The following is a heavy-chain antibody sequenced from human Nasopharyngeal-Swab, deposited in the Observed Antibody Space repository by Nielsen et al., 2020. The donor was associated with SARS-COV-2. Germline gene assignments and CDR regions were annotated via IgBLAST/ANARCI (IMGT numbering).Heavy chain of an antibody. V-gene: IGHV4-59*01. CDR1: GGSISSYS. Sequence: SQTLSLTCAVSGGSISSYSWSWIRLPPGKGLEWNGYIYYSGSTNYSPSLKSRVTISVDTSKNQFSLKLNSVTAADTAVYYCARTAGYYYMDVWGKGTTVTVSS. J-gene: IGHJ6*03. CDR2: IYYSGST. D-gene: IGHD6-13*01. CDR3: ARTAGYYYMDV.